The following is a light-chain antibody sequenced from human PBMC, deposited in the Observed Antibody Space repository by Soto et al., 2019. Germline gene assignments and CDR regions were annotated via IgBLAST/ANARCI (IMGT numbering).Light chain of an antibody. Sequence: QSALTQPRSVSGSPGQSVTISCTGTSSDVGGYNSVSWYQQHPAKAPKLMIYVVSKRPSGVPDRFSGSKSGNTASLTISGLQAEDEAHYYCCSYAGDYTHYVVGTGTKVTV. J-gene: IGLJ1*01. CDR1: SSDVGGYNS. CDR2: VVS. V-gene: IGLV2-11*01. CDR3: CSYAGDYTHYV.